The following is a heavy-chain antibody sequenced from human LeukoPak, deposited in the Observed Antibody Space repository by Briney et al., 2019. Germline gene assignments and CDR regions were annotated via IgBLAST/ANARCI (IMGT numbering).Heavy chain of an antibody. J-gene: IGHJ4*02. Sequence: GGSLRLSCAASGFTVSSNYMSWVRQAPGKGPECVSVIYPGGSTYYADSVKGRFTISRDDPKNTLYLQMNSLRAEDTAVYYCARESSGYYLDYWGQGTLVTVSS. CDR3: ARESSGYYLDY. V-gene: IGHV3-53*01. D-gene: IGHD6-25*01. CDR1: GFTVSSNY. CDR2: IYPGGST.